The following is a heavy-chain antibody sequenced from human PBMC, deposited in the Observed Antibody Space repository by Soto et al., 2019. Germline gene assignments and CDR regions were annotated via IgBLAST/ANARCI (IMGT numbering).Heavy chain of an antibody. CDR1: GFTFTSYS. CDR3: ARIGGRCSSTRCLAGGACHS. D-gene: IGHD2-2*01. CDR2: ISSGSSTI. J-gene: IGHJ5*01. V-gene: IGHV3-48*01. Sequence: EVQLVESGGGLVQPGGSLRLSCAASGFTFTSYSMSCVRQAPGKGQEWVSYISSGSSTIYYADSVEGRFTMSRDTAKNPLYLQTQSEESEDTAGYCCARIGGRCSSTRCLAGGACHSW.